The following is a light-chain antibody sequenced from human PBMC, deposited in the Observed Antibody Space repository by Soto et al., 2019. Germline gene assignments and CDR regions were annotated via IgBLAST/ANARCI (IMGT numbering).Light chain of an antibody. CDR2: EVS. J-gene: IGLJ2*01. V-gene: IGLV2-8*01. Sequence: QSVLTQPPSASGSPGQSVTISCTGTRNDVGGFNYVSWYQQHPGKAPKLIIYEVSKRPSGVPERFSGSKSGNTASLTVSGLQAEDEADYYCSSYVGSNNLLFGGGTKVTVL. CDR3: SSYVGSNNLL. CDR1: RNDVGGFNY.